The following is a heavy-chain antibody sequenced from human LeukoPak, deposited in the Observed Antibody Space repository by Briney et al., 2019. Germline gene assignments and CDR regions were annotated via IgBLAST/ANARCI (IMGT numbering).Heavy chain of an antibody. Sequence: PSETPSLTCAVSGYYISSGYYWAWIRQPPGKGLEWIGSIYHSGSTYYNPSLKSRVTISVDTSKNQFSLKLSSVTAADTAVYYCARHPATVSKGWFDPWGQGTLVTVSS. V-gene: IGHV4-38-2*01. CDR2: IYHSGST. CDR3: ARHPATVSKGWFDP. D-gene: IGHD4-17*01. J-gene: IGHJ5*02. CDR1: GYYISSGYY.